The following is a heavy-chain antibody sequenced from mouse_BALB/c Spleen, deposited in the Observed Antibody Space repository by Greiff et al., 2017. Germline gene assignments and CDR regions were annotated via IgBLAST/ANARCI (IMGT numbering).Heavy chain of an antibody. J-gene: IGHJ3*01. CDR2: IDPYYGGT. CDR1: GYSFTGYN. V-gene: IGHV1-39*01. D-gene: IGHD1-1*01. CDR3: ARYGSRGDWFAY. Sequence: VQLKESGPELEKPGASVKISCKASGYSFTGYNMNWVKQSNGKSLEWIGNIDPYYGGTSYNQKFKGKATLTVDKSSSTAYMQLKSLTSEDSAVDYCARYGSRGDWFAYWGQGTLVTVSA.